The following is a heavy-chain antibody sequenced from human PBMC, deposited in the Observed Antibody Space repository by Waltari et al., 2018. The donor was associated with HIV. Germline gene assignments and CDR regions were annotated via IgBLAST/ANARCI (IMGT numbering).Heavy chain of an antibody. J-gene: IGHJ4*02. V-gene: IGHV3-30*02. CDR2: IRYDGSNK. CDR1: GFTFSSYG. Sequence: QVQLVESGGGVVQPGGSLRLSCAASGFTFSSYGMHCVRQAPGKGLEWVAFIRYDGSNKYYADSVKGRFTISRDNSKNTLYLQMNSLRAEDTAVYYCAKDQSSGIAVAVDYWGQGTLVTVSS. D-gene: IGHD6-19*01. CDR3: AKDQSSGIAVAVDY.